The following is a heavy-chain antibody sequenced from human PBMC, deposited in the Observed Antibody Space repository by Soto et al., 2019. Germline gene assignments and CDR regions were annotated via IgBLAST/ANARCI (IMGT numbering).Heavy chain of an antibody. CDR1: GFTFSYYW. J-gene: IGHJ3*02. V-gene: IGHV3-74*01. Sequence: EVQLVESGGGLVQPGASLRLSCAASGFTFSYYWMHWVRQAPGKGLVWVSRIHSDGSSTTYADSVKGRFTISRDNARNTVYLQMNRLRVEDTAVYYCARGDRGAFDIWGQGTVVTVSS. CDR2: IHSDGSST. CDR3: ARGDRGAFDI. D-gene: IGHD1-26*01.